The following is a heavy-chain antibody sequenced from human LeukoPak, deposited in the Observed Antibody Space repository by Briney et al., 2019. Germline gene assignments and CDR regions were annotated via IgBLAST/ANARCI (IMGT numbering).Heavy chain of an antibody. CDR2: ISWNSGSI. J-gene: IGHJ4*02. V-gene: IGHV3-9*01. CDR3: AKDTGYSYCAYFDY. CDR1: GFTFDDYA. Sequence: GRSLRLSCAASGFTFDDYAMHWVRQAPGKGLEWGSGISWNSGSIGYADSVKGGFTISRDNAKSSLYLQMNSLRAEDTALYYCAKDTGYSYCAYFDYWGQGTLVTVSS. D-gene: IGHD5-18*01.